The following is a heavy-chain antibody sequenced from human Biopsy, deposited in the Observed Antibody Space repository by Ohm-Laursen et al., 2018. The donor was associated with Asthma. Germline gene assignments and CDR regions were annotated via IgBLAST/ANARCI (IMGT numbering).Heavy chain of an antibody. Sequence: SLRLSCTASGFTFSTSWMTWVRQAPGKGLEWVANIKEDGSEKNYVDSVKGRFTISRDNGKNSLYLQMHSLRAEGTAVYYCARDVDLRSVYWGQGTLVTVSS. CDR1: GFTFSTSW. CDR3: ARDVDLRSVY. D-gene: IGHD2-15*01. CDR2: IKEDGSEK. J-gene: IGHJ4*02. V-gene: IGHV3-7*05.